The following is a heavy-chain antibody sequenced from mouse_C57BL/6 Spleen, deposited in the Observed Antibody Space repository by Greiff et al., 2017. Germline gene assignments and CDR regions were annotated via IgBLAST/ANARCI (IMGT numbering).Heavy chain of an antibody. J-gene: IGHJ2*01. CDR3: ARSLGSWNFLDY. Sequence: VQLQQSGPELVKPGASVKMSCKASGYTFTDYNMHWVKQSHGKSLEWIGYINPNNGGTSYNQKFKGKATLTVNQSSSTAYMELRSLTSEDSAVYYCARSLGSWNFLDYWGQGTTLTVSS. V-gene: IGHV1-22*01. CDR1: GYTFTDYN. D-gene: IGHD1-1*02. CDR2: INPNNGGT.